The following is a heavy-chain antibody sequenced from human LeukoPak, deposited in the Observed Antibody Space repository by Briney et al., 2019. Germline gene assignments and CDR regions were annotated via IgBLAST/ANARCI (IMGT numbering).Heavy chain of an antibody. CDR2: INPTSGGT. V-gene: IGHV1-2*02. CDR1: GYTFSDYY. D-gene: IGHD4-17*01. CDR3: AKARLRNDAFDI. Sequence: ASVKLSCKASGYTFSDYYLHWVRQAPGQGLEWMGWINPTSGGTNFTQKFRGRVTMTRDTSITTAYMELTRLKSDDTAVYYCAKARLRNDAFDIWGQGTRVTVSS. J-gene: IGHJ3*02.